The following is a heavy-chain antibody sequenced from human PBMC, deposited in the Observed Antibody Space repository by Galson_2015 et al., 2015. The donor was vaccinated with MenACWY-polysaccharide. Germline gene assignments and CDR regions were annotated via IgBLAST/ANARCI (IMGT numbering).Heavy chain of an antibody. CDR2: INYDGRTT. CDR3: VRGYSGGGDY. D-gene: IGHD2-15*01. V-gene: IGHV3-74*01. J-gene: IGHJ4*02. Sequence: SLRLSCAASGFTFSTYWMNWVRQVPGKGLVWVSHINYDGRTTSYADSVRGRFTISRDNAKSTLYLQMSSLRAEDTATYYCVRGYSGGGDYWGQGTLVTVSS. CDR1: GFTFSTYW.